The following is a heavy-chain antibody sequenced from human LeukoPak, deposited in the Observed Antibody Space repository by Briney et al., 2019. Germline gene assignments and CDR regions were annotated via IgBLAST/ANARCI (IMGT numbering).Heavy chain of an antibody. CDR2: ISSSSSSTI. J-gene: IGHJ4*02. CDR3: ARDGYYYDSSGYPH. CDR1: GFTFSSYA. V-gene: IGHV3-48*04. D-gene: IGHD3-22*01. Sequence: PGGSLRSSCAASGFTFSSYAMNWVRQAPGKGLEWVSYISSSSSSTIYYADSVKGRFTISRDNAKNSLYLQMNSLRAEDTAVYYCARDGYYYDSSGYPHWGQGTLVTVSS.